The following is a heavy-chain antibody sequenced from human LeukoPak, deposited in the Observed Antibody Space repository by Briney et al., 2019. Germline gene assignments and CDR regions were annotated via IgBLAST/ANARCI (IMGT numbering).Heavy chain of an antibody. CDR2: IYYSGST. CDR3: ARGDYDFWSGYKNFDY. V-gene: IGHV4-30-4*08. D-gene: IGHD3-3*01. J-gene: IGHJ4*02. Sequence: SETLSLTCTVSGGSISSGDYYWSWIRQPPGKGLEWIGYIYYSGSTYYNPSLKSRVTISVDTSKNRFSLKLSSVTAADTAVYYCARGDYDFWSGYKNFDYWGQGTLVTVSS. CDR1: GGSISSGDYY.